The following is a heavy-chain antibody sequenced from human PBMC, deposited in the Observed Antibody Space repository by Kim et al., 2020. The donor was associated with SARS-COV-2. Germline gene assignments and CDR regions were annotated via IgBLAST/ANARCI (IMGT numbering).Heavy chain of an antibody. Sequence: SETLSLTCTVSGGSVSSGSYYWSWIRQPPGKGLEWIGYIYYSGSTNYNPSLKSRVTISVDTSKNQFSLKLSSVTAADTAVYYCARDKRSFGVATTYYYYGMDVWGQGTTVTVSS. CDR1: GGSVSSGSYY. CDR3: ARDKRSFGVATTYYYYGMDV. V-gene: IGHV4-61*01. CDR2: IYYSGST. D-gene: IGHD3-3*01. J-gene: IGHJ6*02.